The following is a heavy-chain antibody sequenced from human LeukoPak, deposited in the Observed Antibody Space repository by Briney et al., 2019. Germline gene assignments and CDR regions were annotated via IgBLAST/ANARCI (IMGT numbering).Heavy chain of an antibody. D-gene: IGHD3-22*01. Sequence: GRSLRLSCAASGFTLRSYAMHWVRQAPGKGLEWVALISHDGSSKFYADSVKGRFTISRDNSKNTLYLQMNSLRAEDAAVYYCARAEYYDSSGHCDFWGQGTLVTVSS. CDR1: GFTLRSYA. V-gene: IGHV3-30*04. CDR2: ISHDGSSK. CDR3: ARAEYYDSSGHCDF. J-gene: IGHJ4*02.